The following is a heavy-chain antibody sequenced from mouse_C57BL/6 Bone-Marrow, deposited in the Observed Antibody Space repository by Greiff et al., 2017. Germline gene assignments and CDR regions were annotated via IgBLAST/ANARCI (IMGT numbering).Heavy chain of an antibody. V-gene: IGHV1-55*01. J-gene: IGHJ2*01. CDR3: AREYLLWLRPYYFDY. D-gene: IGHD2-2*01. Sequence: VQLQQPGAELVKPGASVKMSCKASGYTFTSYWITWVKQRPGQGLEWIGDIYPGSGSTNYNEKFKSKATLTVDTSSSTAYMQLSSLTSEDSAVYYCAREYLLWLRPYYFDYWGQGTTLTVSS. CDR2: IYPGSGST. CDR1: GYTFTSYW.